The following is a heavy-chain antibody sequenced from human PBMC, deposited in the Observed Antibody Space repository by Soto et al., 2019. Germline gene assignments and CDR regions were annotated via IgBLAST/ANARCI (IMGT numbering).Heavy chain of an antibody. Sequence: QVQLQESGPGLVKPSQTLSLTCTVSGGSITSGDYYWTWIRQPPGKGLEWIGYIYYSGSTYYNPSLKTGVTMSVDTSKNQFSLKLSSVTAADTAVYYCARQFVVIDAFDIWGQGTMVTVSS. D-gene: IGHD2-21*01. CDR1: GGSITSGDYY. J-gene: IGHJ3*02. CDR2: IYYSGST. CDR3: ARQFVVIDAFDI. V-gene: IGHV4-30-4*01.